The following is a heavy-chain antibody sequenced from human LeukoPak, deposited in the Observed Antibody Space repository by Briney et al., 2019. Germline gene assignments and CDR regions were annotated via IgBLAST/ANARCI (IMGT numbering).Heavy chain of an antibody. CDR2: ISYDGSNK. V-gene: IGHV3-30*18. CDR1: GFTFSSYG. Sequence: PGRSLRRSCAASGFTFSSYGMHWVRQAPGKGLEWVAVISYDGSNKYYADSVKGRFTISRDNSKNTLYLQMNSLRAEDTAVYYCAKDRSPRGGYYLDYWGQGTLVTVSS. D-gene: IGHD1-26*01. CDR3: AKDRSPRGGYYLDY. J-gene: IGHJ4*02.